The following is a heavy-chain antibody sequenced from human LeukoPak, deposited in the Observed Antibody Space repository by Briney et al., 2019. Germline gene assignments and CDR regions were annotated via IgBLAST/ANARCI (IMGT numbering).Heavy chain of an antibody. Sequence: AGGSVRLSCAASGFTFSNYWMSWVRQAPGKGLEWVANIKQHGSEKYYVDSVKGRFTISRDNAKNSLYLQMNSLRADDTAVYYCAREGRESQGFDYWGQGTLVSVPS. CDR1: GFTFSNYW. CDR3: AREGRESQGFDY. CDR2: IKQHGSEK. D-gene: IGHD3-10*01. V-gene: IGHV3-7*05. J-gene: IGHJ4*02.